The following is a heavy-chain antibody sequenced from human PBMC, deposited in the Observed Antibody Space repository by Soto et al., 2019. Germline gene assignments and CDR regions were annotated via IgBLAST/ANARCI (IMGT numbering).Heavy chain of an antibody. CDR3: ARWGGNSEPSY. V-gene: IGHV1-3*01. CDR2: ISVGTGKT. J-gene: IGHJ4*02. CDR1: GYTFSNYA. D-gene: IGHD2-21*02. Sequence: QVQLVQSGAEVKKPGASVKVSCKASGYTFSNYAMHWVRQAPGQRVEWMGWISVGTGKTKYSQKFQGRVTITRDTSASTAYMELSSLDSEDTAVYYCARWGGNSEPSYWGQGTLVIVSS.